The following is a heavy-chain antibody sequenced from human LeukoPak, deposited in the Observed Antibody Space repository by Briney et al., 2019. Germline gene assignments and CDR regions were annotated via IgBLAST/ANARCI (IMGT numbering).Heavy chain of an antibody. CDR1: GFTFSSYA. CDR2: IYSGGNT. J-gene: IGHJ5*02. V-gene: IGHV3-53*01. Sequence: GGSLRLSCAASGFTFSSYAMSWVRQAPGRGLEWVALIYSGGNTDYADSVKGRFTISRDDSKNTLYIQMNSLRAEDTAVYYCAREAYSGYEVNWFDPWGQGTLVTVSS. D-gene: IGHD5-12*01. CDR3: AREAYSGYEVNWFDP.